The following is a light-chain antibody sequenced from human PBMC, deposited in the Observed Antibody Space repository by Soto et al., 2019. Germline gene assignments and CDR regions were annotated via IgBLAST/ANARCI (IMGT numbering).Light chain of an antibody. Sequence: DIVMTQSPDSLAVSLGERATINCKSSRSVLYSSNNRNYVAWYQQKPRQPPKLLIYWAATRESGVPDRFSGSGSGTDFTLTISSLEAEDMAVYYCQQYYDTPWTFGQGTKVDI. J-gene: IGKJ1*01. CDR2: WAA. V-gene: IGKV4-1*01. CDR1: RSVLYSSNNRNY. CDR3: QQYYDTPWT.